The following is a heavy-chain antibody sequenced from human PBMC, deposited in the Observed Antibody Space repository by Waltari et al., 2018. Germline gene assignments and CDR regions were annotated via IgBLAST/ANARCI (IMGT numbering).Heavy chain of an antibody. CDR3: ATYIGASIGTAAFDV. D-gene: IGHD5-12*01. CDR2: ISYIGAT. Sequence: QLQLQESGPGLLKPSETPSLTCSVSGGSIITTRPYWGWIRQPPGQGLEWIGTISYIGATYTSPSLKSRVTLSRDTSKNQLSLTLGSVTAADTAVYYCATYIGASIGTAAFDVWGQGTLVTVTS. V-gene: IGHV4-39*05. CDR1: GGSIITTRPY. J-gene: IGHJ3*01.